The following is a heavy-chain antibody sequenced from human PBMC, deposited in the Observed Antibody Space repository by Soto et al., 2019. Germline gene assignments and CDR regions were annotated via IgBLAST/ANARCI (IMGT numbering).Heavy chain of an antibody. V-gene: IGHV3-30-3*01. Sequence: GGALRISCAASGFTVSRYAMHWVRQAPGKGLEWVAVISYDGSNKYYADSVKGRFTISRDNSKNTLYLQMNSLRAEDTAVYYCARGRYYFDYWGQGTLVTVSS. CDR3: ARGRYYFDY. CDR1: GFTVSRYA. D-gene: IGHD3-10*01. J-gene: IGHJ4*02. CDR2: ISYDGSNK.